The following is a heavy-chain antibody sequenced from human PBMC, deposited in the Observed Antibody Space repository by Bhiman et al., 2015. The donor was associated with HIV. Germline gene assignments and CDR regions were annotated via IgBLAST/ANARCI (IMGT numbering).Heavy chain of an antibody. Sequence: EVQLVESGGGLVQPGGSLRLSCAASGFTFSSYEMNWVRQAPGKGLEWVSYISSSGSTIYYADSVKGRFTISRDNAKNSLYLQMNSLRAEDTAVYYCARDCGGGDSSGYYYLGAFDIWGQGTMVTVSS. CDR3: ARDCGGGDSSGYYYLGAFDI. CDR1: GFTFSSYE. D-gene: IGHD3-22*01. V-gene: IGHV3-48*03. CDR2: ISSSGSTI. J-gene: IGHJ3*02.